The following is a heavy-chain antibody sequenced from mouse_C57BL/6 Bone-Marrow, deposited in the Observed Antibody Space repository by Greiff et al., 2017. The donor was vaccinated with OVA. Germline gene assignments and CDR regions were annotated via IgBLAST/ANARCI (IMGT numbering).Heavy chain of an antibody. Sequence: EVQVVESGGGLVQPGGSLKLSCAASGFTFSDYYMYWVRQTPEKRLEWVAYISNGGGSTYYPDTVKGRFTISRDNAKNTLYLQMSRLKSEDTAMYYCARRYDYDPYAMDYWGQGTSVTVSS. D-gene: IGHD2-4*01. CDR2: ISNGGGST. CDR1: GFTFSDYY. J-gene: IGHJ4*01. CDR3: ARRYDYDPYAMDY. V-gene: IGHV5-12*01.